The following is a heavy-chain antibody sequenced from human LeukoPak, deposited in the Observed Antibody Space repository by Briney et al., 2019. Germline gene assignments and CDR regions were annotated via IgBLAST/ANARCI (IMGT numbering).Heavy chain of an antibody. Sequence: GGSLRLSCAASGFTFSRYAMSWVRQAPGKGLEWVANVKEDGSEIHYVDSVKGRFTISRDNAENSLYLQMDSLRAEDTAVYYCARDSSGFDYWGQGTLVTVSS. CDR3: ARDSSGFDY. J-gene: IGHJ4*02. V-gene: IGHV3-7*01. D-gene: IGHD6-6*01. CDR1: GFTFSRYA. CDR2: VKEDGSEI.